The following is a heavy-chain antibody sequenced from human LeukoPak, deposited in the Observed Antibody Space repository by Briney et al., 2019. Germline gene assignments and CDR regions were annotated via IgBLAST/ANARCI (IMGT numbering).Heavy chain of an antibody. Sequence: GSSVKVSCKASGGTFSSYAISWVRQAPGQGLEWMGGIIPVFGTANYAQKFQGRVTITADKSTSTAYMELSSLRSEDTAVYYCARGRENYGDYVDALDIWGQGTMVTVSS. V-gene: IGHV1-69*06. D-gene: IGHD4-17*01. CDR2: IIPVFGTA. CDR1: GGTFSSYA. J-gene: IGHJ3*02. CDR3: ARGRENYGDYVDALDI.